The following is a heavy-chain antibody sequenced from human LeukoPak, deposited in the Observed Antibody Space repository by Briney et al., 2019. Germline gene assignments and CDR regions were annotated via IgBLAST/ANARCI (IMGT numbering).Heavy chain of an antibody. D-gene: IGHD6-19*01. CDR2: INPNSGGT. Sequence: GATVKVSCKASGYTFTGYYMHWVRQAPGQGLEWMGWINPNSGGTNYAQKFQGRVTMIRDTSISTAYMELSRLRSDDTAVYYCANIAVADFFDYWGQGTLVTVSS. CDR1: GYTFTGYY. CDR3: ANIAVADFFDY. J-gene: IGHJ4*02. V-gene: IGHV1-2*02.